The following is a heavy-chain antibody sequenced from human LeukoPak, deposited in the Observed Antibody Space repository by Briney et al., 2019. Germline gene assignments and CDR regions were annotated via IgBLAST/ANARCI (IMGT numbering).Heavy chain of an antibody. CDR1: GGSISSSSYY. V-gene: IGHV4-39*01. J-gene: IGHJ4*02. CDR3: ARHATYYYDSSGPLDY. Sequence: SETLSLTCTVSGGSISSSSYYWGWIRQPPGKGLEWIGSIYYSGSTYYNPSLKSRVTLSVDTSKNQFSLKLSSVTAADTAVYYCARHATYYYDSSGPLDYWGQGTLVTVSS. CDR2: IYYSGST. D-gene: IGHD3-22*01.